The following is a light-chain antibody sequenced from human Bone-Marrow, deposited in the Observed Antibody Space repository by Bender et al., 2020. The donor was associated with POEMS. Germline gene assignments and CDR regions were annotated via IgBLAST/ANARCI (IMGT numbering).Light chain of an antibody. V-gene: IGLV2-14*01. J-gene: IGLJ1*01. CDR2: DVT. CDR1: SSDVGGYDF. Sequence: SALTQPASVSGSPGQSITLSCTGTSSDVGGYDFVSWYQHHPGKAPRLMLYDVTTRPSGVSSRFSGSKSGNTASLTISGLQAEDEADYYCTSYAGSRTFYIFGTGTKVTVL. CDR3: TSYAGSRTFYI.